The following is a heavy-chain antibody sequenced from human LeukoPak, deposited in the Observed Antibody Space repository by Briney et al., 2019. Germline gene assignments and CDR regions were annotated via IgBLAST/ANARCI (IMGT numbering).Heavy chain of an antibody. Sequence: SETLPLTCTVSGGSISSGGYYWSWIRQHPGKGLEWIGYIYYSGSTYYNPSLKSRVTISVDTSKNQFSLKLSSVTAADTAVYYCARTDPVVVTAQDAFDIWGQGTMVTVSS. J-gene: IGHJ3*02. D-gene: IGHD2-21*02. CDR2: IYYSGST. V-gene: IGHV4-31*03. CDR1: GGSISSGGYY. CDR3: ARTDPVVVTAQDAFDI.